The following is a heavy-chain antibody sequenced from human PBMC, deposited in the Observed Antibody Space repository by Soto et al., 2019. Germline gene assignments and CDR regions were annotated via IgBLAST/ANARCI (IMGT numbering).Heavy chain of an antibody. CDR3: ARGREVNIWGGYYAFDY. Sequence: EVQLVESGGGLVKPGGSLRLSCAASGFTFSSYSMNWVRQAPGKGLEWVSSISSSSSYIYYADSVKGRFTISRDNAKNSLYLQMNSLRAEDTAVYYCARGREVNIWGGYYAFDYWGQGTLVTVSS. V-gene: IGHV3-21*01. D-gene: IGHD3-3*01. CDR1: GFTFSSYS. J-gene: IGHJ4*02. CDR2: ISSSSSYI.